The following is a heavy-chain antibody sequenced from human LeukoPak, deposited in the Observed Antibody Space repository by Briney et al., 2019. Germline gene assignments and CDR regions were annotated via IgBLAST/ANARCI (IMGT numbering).Heavy chain of an antibody. D-gene: IGHD2-8*01. V-gene: IGHV3-23*01. Sequence: GSLRLSCAASVFTFTSYALSWVRQAPGKGLEWVSSISGSGGSTYYADSVKGRFTISRDNSKNTLYLQMNSLRAEDTAVYYCAKDLPNPGTSRHFQYWGQGTLVTVSS. CDR1: VFTFTSYA. CDR2: ISGSGGST. CDR3: AKDLPNPGTSRHFQY. J-gene: IGHJ1*01.